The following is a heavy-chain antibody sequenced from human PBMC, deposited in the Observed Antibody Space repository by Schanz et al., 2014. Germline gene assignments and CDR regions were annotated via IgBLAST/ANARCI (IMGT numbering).Heavy chain of an antibody. Sequence: EMQLLESGGGLIQPGGSLRLSCAASGFTFSTHAMSWVRQAPGKGLEWVSSISGDHRNTFYADSVKGRFTISRDNSKNTLYLQMHSLRAEDTAIYYCAKDAPYPFDLWGRGTLITVSS. CDR2: ISGDHRNT. CDR1: GFTFSTHA. J-gene: IGHJ2*01. CDR3: AKDAPYPFDL. V-gene: IGHV3-23*01.